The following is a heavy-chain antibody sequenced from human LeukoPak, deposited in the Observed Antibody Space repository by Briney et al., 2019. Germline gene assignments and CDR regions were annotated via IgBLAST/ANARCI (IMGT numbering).Heavy chain of an antibody. V-gene: IGHV3-23*01. CDR1: GFTFSSYA. CDR2: ISGSGGST. D-gene: IGHD3-16*01. CDR3: AKAVYVDRIATVGYYMDV. J-gene: IGHJ6*03. Sequence: GGSLRLSCAASGFTFSSYAMSWVRQAPGKGLEWVSAISGSGGSTYYADSVKGRFTISRDNSKNTLYLQMNSLRAEDTAVYYCAKAVYVDRIATVGYYMDVWGKGTTVTVSS.